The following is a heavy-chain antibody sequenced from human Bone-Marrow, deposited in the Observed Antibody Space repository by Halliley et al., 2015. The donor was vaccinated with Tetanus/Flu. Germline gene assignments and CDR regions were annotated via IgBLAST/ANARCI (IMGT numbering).Heavy chain of an antibody. D-gene: IGHD2-21*01. Sequence: KGLGGVSGIDWSSSRTGYADSVKGRFTISRDKAKNALYLQMSSLRAEDTALYYCARGEGSFDLWSQGTLVTVSS. V-gene: IGHV3-20*03. CDR2: IDWSSSRT. J-gene: IGHJ4*02. CDR3: ARGEGSFDL.